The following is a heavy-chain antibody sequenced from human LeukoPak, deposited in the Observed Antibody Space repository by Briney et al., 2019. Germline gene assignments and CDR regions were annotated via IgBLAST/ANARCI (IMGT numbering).Heavy chain of an antibody. CDR3: ARSGLSYFDY. J-gene: IGHJ4*02. CDR1: GFTFSSYS. V-gene: IGHV3-21*01. CDR2: ISSSSSYI. Sequence: GGSLRLACAASGFTFSSYSMNWVRQAPGKGLEWVSSISSSSSYIYYADSVKGRFTISRDNAKNSLYLQMNSLRAEDTAVYYCARSGLSYFDYWGQGTLVTVSS. D-gene: IGHD2-8*02.